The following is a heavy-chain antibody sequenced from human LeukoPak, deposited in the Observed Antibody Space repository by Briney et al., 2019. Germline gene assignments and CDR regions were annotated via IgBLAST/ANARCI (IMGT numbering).Heavy chain of an antibody. Sequence: GGSLRLSCAASGFTFSSYGMHWVRQAPGKGLEWVAVIWYDGSNKYYADSVKGRFTISRDNSKNTLYLQMNSLRAEDTAVYYCAKWIQPLYYYIDVWGKGTTVTVSS. J-gene: IGHJ6*03. D-gene: IGHD5-18*01. V-gene: IGHV3-33*06. CDR3: AKWIQPLYYYIDV. CDR2: IWYDGSNK. CDR1: GFTFSSYG.